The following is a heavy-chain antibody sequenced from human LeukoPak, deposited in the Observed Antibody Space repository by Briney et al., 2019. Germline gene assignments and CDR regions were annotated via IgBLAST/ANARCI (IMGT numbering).Heavy chain of an antibody. CDR1: GFTFSSYS. CDR2: ISSSSSYI. V-gene: IGHV3-21*01. D-gene: IGHD1-14*01. J-gene: IGHJ5*02. CDR3: AGPGQAGS. Sequence: GGSLRLSCAASGFTFSSYSMNWVRQAPGKGLEWVSSISSSSSYIFYADSVKGRFTISRDNAKNSLYLQMNSLGAEDSAVYYCAGPGQAGSWGRGTLVTVSS.